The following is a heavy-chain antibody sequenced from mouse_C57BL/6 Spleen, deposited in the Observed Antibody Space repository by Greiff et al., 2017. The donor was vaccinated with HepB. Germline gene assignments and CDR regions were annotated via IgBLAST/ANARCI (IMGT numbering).Heavy chain of an antibody. V-gene: IGHV1-52*01. Sequence: QVQLQQSGAELVRPGSSVKLSCKASGYTFTSYWMHWVKQRPIQGLEWIGNIDPSDSETHYNQKFKDKATLTVDKSSSTAYMQLSSLTSEDSAVYYCARDTTVVANYFDYWGQGTTLTVSS. J-gene: IGHJ2*01. CDR2: IDPSDSET. CDR3: ARDTTVVANYFDY. CDR1: GYTFTSYW. D-gene: IGHD1-1*01.